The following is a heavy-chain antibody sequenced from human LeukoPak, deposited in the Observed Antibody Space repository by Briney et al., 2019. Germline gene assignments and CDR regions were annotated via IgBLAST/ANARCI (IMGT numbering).Heavy chain of an antibody. D-gene: IGHD5-12*01. CDR1: GYTFTSYA. CDR3: ARDLTGIYSGYDYDYYFDY. J-gene: IGHJ4*02. Sequence: ASVKVSCKASGYTFTSYAMHWVRQAPGQRLEWMGWINAGNGNTKYSQKFQGRVTITRDTSASTAYMELSSLRSEDTAVYYCARDLTGIYSGYDYDYYFDYWGQGTLVTVSS. V-gene: IGHV1-3*01. CDR2: INAGNGNT.